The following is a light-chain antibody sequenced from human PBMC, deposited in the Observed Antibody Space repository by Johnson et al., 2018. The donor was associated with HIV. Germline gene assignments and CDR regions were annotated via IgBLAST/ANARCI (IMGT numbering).Light chain of an antibody. CDR2: DNN. CDR3: GTWDSSLSAGF. J-gene: IGLJ1*01. CDR1: SSNIGNNY. Sequence: VLTQSPSVSAAPGQKVTISCSGSSSNIGNNYVSWYQQLPGTAPKLLIYDNNKRPSGIPDRFSGSKSGTSATLGLTGRQTGDGADYYCGTWDSSLSAGFFGTGTKVTVL. V-gene: IGLV1-51*01.